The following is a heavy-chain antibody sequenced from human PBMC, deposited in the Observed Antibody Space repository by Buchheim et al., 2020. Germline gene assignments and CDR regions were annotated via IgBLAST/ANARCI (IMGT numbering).Heavy chain of an antibody. CDR2: INHSGST. V-gene: IGHV4-34*01. CDR1: GGSFSGYY. J-gene: IGHJ6*01. D-gene: IGHD6-6*01. Sequence: QVQLQQWGAGLLKPSETLSLTCAVYGGSFSGYYWSWIRQPPGKGLEWIGEINHSGSTNYNPSLKIRVTISVDTSKNQISLQLSSVTAADTAVYYCARSAARPYYYYGMDVWGQGTT. CDR3: ARSAARPYYYYGMDV.